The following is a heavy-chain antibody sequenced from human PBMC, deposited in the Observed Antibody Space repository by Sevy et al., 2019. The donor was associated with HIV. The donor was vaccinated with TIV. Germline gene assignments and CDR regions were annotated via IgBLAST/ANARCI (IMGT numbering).Heavy chain of an antibody. CDR3: ARALGGAMATIPPFDI. CDR2: ISSSSSYI. Sequence: GGSLRLSCAASGFTFSSYSMNWVRQAPGKGLEWVSSISSSSSYIYYADSVKGRFTISRDNAKNSLYLQMNSLRAEDTAVYYCARALGGAMATIPPFDIWGQGTMVTVSS. D-gene: IGHD3-16*01. V-gene: IGHV3-21*01. CDR1: GFTFSSYS. J-gene: IGHJ3*02.